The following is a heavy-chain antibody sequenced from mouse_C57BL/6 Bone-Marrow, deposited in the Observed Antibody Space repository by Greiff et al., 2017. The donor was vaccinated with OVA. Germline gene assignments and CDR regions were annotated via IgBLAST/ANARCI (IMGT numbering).Heavy chain of an antibody. CDR3: ARDYDYPLDY. D-gene: IGHD2-4*01. V-gene: IGHV1-42*01. J-gene: IGHJ2*01. CDR1: GYSFTGYY. CDR2: INPSTGGT. Sequence: VQLQQSGPELVKPGASVKISCKASGYSFTGYYMNWVKQSPEKSLEWIGEINPSTGGTTYNQTLKAKATLTVDKSSSTAYMQLKSLTSEDSAVYYCARDYDYPLDYWGQGTTLTVSS.